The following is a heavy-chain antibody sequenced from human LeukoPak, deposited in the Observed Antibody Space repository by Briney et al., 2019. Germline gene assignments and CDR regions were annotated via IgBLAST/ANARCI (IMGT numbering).Heavy chain of an antibody. V-gene: IGHV1-3*01. CDR1: GYAFTSYA. D-gene: IGHD3-10*01. Sequence: ASVKVSCKASGYAFTSYAMHWVRQAPGQRLEWMGWINAGNGNTKYSQKFQGRVTITRDTSASTAYMELSSLRSEDTAVYYCARDPPPLEGSGYYFDYWGQGTLVTVSS. CDR3: ARDPPPLEGSGYYFDY. CDR2: INAGNGNT. J-gene: IGHJ4*02.